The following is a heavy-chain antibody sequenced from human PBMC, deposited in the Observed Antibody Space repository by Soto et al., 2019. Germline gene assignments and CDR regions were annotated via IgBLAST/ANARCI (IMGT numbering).Heavy chain of an antibody. CDR2: IYYSGST. J-gene: IGHJ5*02. CDR3: ARPNGSGYFNWFDP. CDR1: GGSISSSSYY. V-gene: IGHV4-39*01. D-gene: IGHD3-3*01. Sequence: QLQLQESGPGLVKPSETLSLTCTVSGGSISSSSYYWGWIRQPPGKGLAWIGSIYYSGSTYYNPSLKSRVTISVDTSKNQFSLKLSSVTAADTAVYYCARPNGSGYFNWFDPWGQGTLVTVSS.